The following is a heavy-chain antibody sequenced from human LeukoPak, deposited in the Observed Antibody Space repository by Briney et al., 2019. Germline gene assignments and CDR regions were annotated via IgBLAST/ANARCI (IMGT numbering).Heavy chain of an antibody. CDR1: GFIFSSYA. D-gene: IGHD2-15*01. V-gene: IGHV3-30-3*01. J-gene: IGHJ4*02. Sequence: GGSLRLSCAASGFIFSSYAVHWVRQAPGKGLEWVAFISFDGSNKYYADSVKGRFTISRDNSKNTLYLQMNSLRAEDTAIYYCAKETLGYCSGGSCQGLNYWGQGTLVTVSS. CDR3: AKETLGYCSGGSCQGLNY. CDR2: ISFDGSNK.